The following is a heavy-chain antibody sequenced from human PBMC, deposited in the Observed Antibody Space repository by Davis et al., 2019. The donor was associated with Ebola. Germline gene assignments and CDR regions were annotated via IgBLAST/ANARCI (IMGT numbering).Heavy chain of an antibody. J-gene: IGHJ3*02. V-gene: IGHV4-34*01. CDR3: AREPTEYSSSSAFDI. Sequence: MPSETLSLTCAVYGGSFSGYHWSWIRQPPGKGLEWIGEINHSGSTNYNPSLKSRVTISVDTSKNQFSLKLSSVTAADTAVYYCAREPTEYSSSSAFDIWGQGTMVTVSS. CDR2: INHSGST. CDR1: GGSFSGYH. D-gene: IGHD6-6*01.